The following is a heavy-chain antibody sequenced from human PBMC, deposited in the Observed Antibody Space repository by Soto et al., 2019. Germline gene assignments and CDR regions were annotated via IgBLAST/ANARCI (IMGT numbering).Heavy chain of an antibody. V-gene: IGHV4-31*02. CDR3: ARGGRYYYGNWFDP. Sequence: SETLSLTCTVSCGSISSGGYYWSWIRQHPGKGLEWIGYIYYSGSTYYNPSLKSRVTISVDTSKNQFSLKLSSVTAADTAVYYCARGGRYYYGNWFDPWGQGTLVTVSS. CDR2: IYYSGST. J-gene: IGHJ5*02. D-gene: IGHD3-10*01. CDR1: CGSISSGGYY.